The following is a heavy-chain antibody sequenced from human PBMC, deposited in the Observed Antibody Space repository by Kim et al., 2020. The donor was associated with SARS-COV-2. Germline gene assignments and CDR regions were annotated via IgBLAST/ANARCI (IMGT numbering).Heavy chain of an antibody. J-gene: IGHJ4*01. CDR1: GFNFTSHW. V-gene: IGHV5-10-1*01. D-gene: IGHD3-22*01. CDR2: IDPSDSYT. Sequence: GESLKISCKGSGFNFTSHWISWVRQMPGKGLEWMGRIDPSDSYTDYSPSFQGHVTISADKSISSAYLQWSSLKASDTAMYYCATHLAYDYDSSGYYPDYW. CDR3: ATHLAYDYDSSGYYPDY.